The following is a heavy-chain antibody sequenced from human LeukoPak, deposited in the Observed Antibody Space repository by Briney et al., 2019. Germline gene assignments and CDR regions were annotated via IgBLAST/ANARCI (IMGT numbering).Heavy chain of an antibody. CDR3: ARDRVGTWAFDY. CDR2: ISISGATT. J-gene: IGHJ4*02. Sequence: PGGSLRLSCAASGFTFNSQAMSWVRQAPGKGLEWVSTISISGATTYYADSVKGRFTISRDNSKNTLYLQMNSLRPEDAAVYYCARDRVGTWAFDYWGQGTLVTVYS. CDR1: GFTFNSQA. D-gene: IGHD1-14*01. V-gene: IGHV3-23*01.